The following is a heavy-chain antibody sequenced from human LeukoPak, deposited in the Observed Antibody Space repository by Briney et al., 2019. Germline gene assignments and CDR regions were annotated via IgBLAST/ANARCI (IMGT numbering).Heavy chain of an antibody. D-gene: IGHD2-15*01. CDR1: GYTFTGYY. CDR3: ARDQDIVVVVAALRQREMGGFDP. CDR2: INPNSGGT. J-gene: IGHJ5*02. Sequence: ASVKVSCKASGYTFTGYYMHWVRQAPGQGLEWMGWINPNSGGTNYAQKFQCRVTMTSNTSISTAYMELSSLRSEDTAVYYCARDQDIVVVVAALRQREMGGFDPWGQGTLVTVSS. V-gene: IGHV1-2*02.